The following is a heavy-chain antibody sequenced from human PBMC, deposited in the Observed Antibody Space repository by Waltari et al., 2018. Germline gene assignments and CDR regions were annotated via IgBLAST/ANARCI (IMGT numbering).Heavy chain of an antibody. V-gene: IGHV3-33*01. D-gene: IGHD5-18*01. CDR2: IWYDGSNK. CDR1: GFTFSSYG. CDR3: ARAPFEYTAMVPPSDY. J-gene: IGHJ4*02. Sequence: QVQLVESGGGVVQPGRSLRLSCAASGFTFSSYGMHWVRPAPGKGLEWVAVIWYDGSNKYYADSVKGRFTISRDNSKNTLYLQMNSLRAEDTAVYYCARAPFEYTAMVPPSDYWGQGTLVTVSS.